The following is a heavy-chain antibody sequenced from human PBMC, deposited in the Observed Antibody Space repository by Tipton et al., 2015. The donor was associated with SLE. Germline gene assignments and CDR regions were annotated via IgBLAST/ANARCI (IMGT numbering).Heavy chain of an antibody. CDR2: IYYSGST. V-gene: IGHV4-61*01. Sequence: TLSLTCTVSGGSVSSCCYYWSWIRQPPGKGLEWIGYIYYSGSTKYNPSLKSRVTISVDTSKNQFSLKLSSVTAADTAVYYCARDFKGIVADYFDYWGQGTLVTVSS. J-gene: IGHJ4*02. CDR1: GGSVSSCCYY. CDR3: ARDFKGIVADYFDY. D-gene: IGHD1-26*01.